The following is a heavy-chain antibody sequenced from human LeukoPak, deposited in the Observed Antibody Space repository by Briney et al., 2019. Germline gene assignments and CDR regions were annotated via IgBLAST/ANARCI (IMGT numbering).Heavy chain of an antibody. Sequence: PSETLSLTCAVYGGSFSGYYWSWIRQPPGKGLEWIGEINHSGSTNYNPSLKSQVTISVDTSKNQFSLKLSSVTAADTAVYYCARALQLCGGDCHNNDDYWGQGTLVTVSS. CDR2: INHSGST. D-gene: IGHD2-21*02. J-gene: IGHJ4*02. CDR3: ARALQLCGGDCHNNDDY. V-gene: IGHV4-34*01. CDR1: GGSFSGYY.